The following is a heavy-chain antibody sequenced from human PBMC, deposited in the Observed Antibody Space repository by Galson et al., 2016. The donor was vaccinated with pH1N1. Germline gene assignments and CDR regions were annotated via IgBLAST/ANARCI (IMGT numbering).Heavy chain of an antibody. CDR3: AKYYYDSSGSGAIGTFDI. CDR1: GYSFTTSW. V-gene: IGHV5-51*01. J-gene: IGHJ3*02. CDR2: IYAGDSDT. Sequence: QSGAEVKKPGESLKISCKGSGYSFTTSWIGWVRQMPGKGLEWMGIIYAGDSDTRYSPSFQGQVTISADKSISTAYLQWSSLKASDTAMYYCAKYYYDSSGSGAIGTFDIWGQGTMVTVSS. D-gene: IGHD3-22*01.